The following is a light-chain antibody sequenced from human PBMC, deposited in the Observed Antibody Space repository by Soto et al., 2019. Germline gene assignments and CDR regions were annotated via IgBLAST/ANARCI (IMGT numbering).Light chain of an antibody. J-gene: IGKJ5*01. CDR2: AAS. CDR3: QQLNSFPFI. Sequence: DIQLTQSPSFLSASVGDRVTITCRASQAIDTYLAWYQQKPGKAPKLLIYAASLLQSGVPSRFSGRGSGTEFTLTINILQPEDFASYYCQQLNSFPFIFGQGTRLEIK. CDR1: QAIDTY. V-gene: IGKV1-9*01.